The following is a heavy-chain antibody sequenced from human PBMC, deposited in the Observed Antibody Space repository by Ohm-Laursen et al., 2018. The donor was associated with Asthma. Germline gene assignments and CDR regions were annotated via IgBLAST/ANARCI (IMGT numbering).Heavy chain of an antibody. CDR2: IYYRGNA. CDR1: GGSIISGGYY. V-gene: IGHV4-31*02. Sequence: TLSLTCSVSGGSIISGGYYWSWIRQHPGKGLEWIGNIYYRGNAYYNPYLKSRVTISIDTSKNQFSLKLSSVTAADTAVYYCAREDFDWPPGYCDYWGQGTLVTVSS. CDR3: AREDFDWPPGYCDY. J-gene: IGHJ4*02. D-gene: IGHD3-9*01.